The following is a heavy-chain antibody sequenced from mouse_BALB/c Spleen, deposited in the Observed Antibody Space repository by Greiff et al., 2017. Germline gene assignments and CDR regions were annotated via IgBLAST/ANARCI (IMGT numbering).Heavy chain of an antibody. CDR2: ISDGGSYT. CDR1: GFTFSDYY. V-gene: IGHV5-4*02. CDR3: ARDRDWVRGAMDY. Sequence: EVQLVESGGGLVKPGGSLKLSCAASGFTFSDYYMDWVRQTPEKRLEWVATISDGGSYTYYPDSVKGRFTISRDNATNNLYLQMSSLKSEDTAMYYCARDRDWVRGAMDYWGQGTSVTVSS. D-gene: IGHD2-14*01. J-gene: IGHJ4*01.